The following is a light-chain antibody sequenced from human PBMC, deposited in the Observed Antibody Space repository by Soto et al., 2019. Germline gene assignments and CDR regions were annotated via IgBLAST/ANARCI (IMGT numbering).Light chain of an antibody. Sequence: DILLTQSPSFLSASVGDRVTITCRASQAIAQATTTYFAWYQQKPGKAPELLIYAVSSLQSGVPSRFSGSGSGTECTLTISSLQPEDFATYYGQQLDTYPITYGGGPKVYIK. CDR3: QQLDTYPIT. V-gene: IGKV1-9*01. CDR1: QAIAQATTTY. CDR2: AVS. J-gene: IGKJ4*01.